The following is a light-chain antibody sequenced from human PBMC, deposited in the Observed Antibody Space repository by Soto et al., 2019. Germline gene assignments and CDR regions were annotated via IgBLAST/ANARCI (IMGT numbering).Light chain of an antibody. J-gene: IGKJ1*01. V-gene: IGKV1-5*01. Sequence: DIQMTQSPSTLSASVGDRVTITCRASQSISSWLAWYQQKPGKAPKLLIYDASSLESGVPSRVSGSGSGTEFTLTISSLQPDDFATYYCQQYNTFWTFGPGT. CDR1: QSISSW. CDR2: DAS. CDR3: QQYNTFWT.